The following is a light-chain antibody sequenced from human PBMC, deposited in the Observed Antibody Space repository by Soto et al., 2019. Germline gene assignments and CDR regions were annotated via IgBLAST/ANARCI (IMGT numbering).Light chain of an antibody. CDR3: NSYTSKSTGV. Sequence: SALTQPASVSGSPRQSITISCTGTSSDVGGYNYVSWYQQHPGKAPKLIIYEVSNRPSGVSNRFSGSKSGNTASLTISGLQAEDEADYYCNSYTSKSTGVFGTGTKLTVL. V-gene: IGLV2-14*01. J-gene: IGLJ1*01. CDR1: SSDVGGYNY. CDR2: EVS.